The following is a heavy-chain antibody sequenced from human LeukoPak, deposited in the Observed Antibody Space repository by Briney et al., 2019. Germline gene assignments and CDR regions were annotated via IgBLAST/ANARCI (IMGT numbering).Heavy chain of an antibody. D-gene: IGHD3-3*01. J-gene: IGHJ4*02. CDR1: GGSISSGSYY. V-gene: IGHV4-61*02. CDR3: ATNDFWSGHFDY. Sequence: PSETLSLTCTVSGGSISSGSYYWSWIRKPAGKGLEWIGRIYTSGSVSYNPSLKSRVTISVDMSKNQFSLRLSSVTAADTAVYYCATNDFWSGHFDYWGQGTLVTVSS. CDR2: IYTSGSV.